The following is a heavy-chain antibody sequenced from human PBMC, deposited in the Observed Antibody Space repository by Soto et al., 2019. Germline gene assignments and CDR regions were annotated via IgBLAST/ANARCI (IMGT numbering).Heavy chain of an antibody. CDR1: GFTFDDYA. CDR3: VRERGPDSAMDYCYYYSFDD. CDR2: INWRGRAT. J-gene: IGHJ6*03. V-gene: IGHV3-20*01. Sequence: EVHLVESGGGVLRPGGSLRLSCAASGFTFDDYAMSWVRQAPGKGLEWASGINWRGRATGYADSVRGRFTISRDNAKKSQYLELSSLRAEDTALYHCVRERGPDSAMDYCYYYSFDDWGKRTTVPVSS. D-gene: IGHD5-18*01.